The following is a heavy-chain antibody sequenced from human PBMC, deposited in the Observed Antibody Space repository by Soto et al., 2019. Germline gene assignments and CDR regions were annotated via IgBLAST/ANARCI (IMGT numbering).Heavy chain of an antibody. CDR1: GASISSGTYY. Sequence: TSETLSLTCTVSGASISSGTYYWSWIRQHPRKGLEWIGYIYYSGSTYYNPSLKGRVTMSVATSKNQFSLNLSSVTAADTAVYYCARGGSESYPLDYYYGMAVWGQGTTVTVSS. D-gene: IGHD3-10*01. J-gene: IGHJ6*02. CDR2: IYYSGST. V-gene: IGHV4-31*03. CDR3: ARGGSESYPLDYYYGMAV.